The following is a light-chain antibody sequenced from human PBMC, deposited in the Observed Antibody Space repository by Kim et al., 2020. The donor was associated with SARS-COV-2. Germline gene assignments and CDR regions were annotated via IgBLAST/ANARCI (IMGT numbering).Light chain of an antibody. CDR2: DAS. J-gene: IGKJ1*01. Sequence: SLSPGERPTLSCRATQSVATYLAWYQHKPGQAPRLLIYDASNRATGIPARFSGSGSGTDFTLTISSLEPEDFAVYYCQQGSNWWTFGQGTKVDIK. CDR1: QSVATY. V-gene: IGKV3-11*01. CDR3: QQGSNWWT.